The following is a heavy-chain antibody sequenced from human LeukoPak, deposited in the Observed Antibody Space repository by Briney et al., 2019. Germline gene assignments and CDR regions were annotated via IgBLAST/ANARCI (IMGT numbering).Heavy chain of an antibody. CDR1: GFTFSSYE. Sequence: GGSLRLSCAASGFTFSSYEMNWVRQAPGKGLEWVSSISSSSSYIYYADSVKGRFTISRDNAKNSLYLQMNSLRAEDTAVYYCARGTRGYSYGFTGYFDYWGQGTLVTVSS. CDR2: ISSSSSYI. D-gene: IGHD5-18*01. CDR3: ARGTRGYSYGFTGYFDY. J-gene: IGHJ4*02. V-gene: IGHV3-21*01.